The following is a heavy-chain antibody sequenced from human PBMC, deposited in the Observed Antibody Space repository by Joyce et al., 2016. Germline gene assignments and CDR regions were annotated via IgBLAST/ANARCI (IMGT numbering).Heavy chain of an antibody. CDR2: ISPDGSKK. D-gene: IGHD2-2*01. J-gene: IGHJ4*02. V-gene: IGHV3-30-3*01. CDR3: GRSPSNSWHTFDS. CDR1: GFTFNRYE. Sequence: QVQLVESGGGVAQPGRSLRLSCAASGFTFNRYEMQGVRQTPGTGLEWVAVISPDGSKKFYSDSVKDRFIIARDNSNKMVFVQMNSLRVEDTGVYYCGRSPSNSWHTFDSWGQGTLVSVSS.